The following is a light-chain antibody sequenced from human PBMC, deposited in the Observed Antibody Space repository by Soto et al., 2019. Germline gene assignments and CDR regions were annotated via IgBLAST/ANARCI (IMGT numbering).Light chain of an antibody. Sequence: TQSPAPLSVSPGERATLSCRASQSVSDNLAWYQQKPGQAPRLLIYGASTRATGIPARFSGSGSGTEFTLTISSLQSEDFAVYYCQQYNNWPMWTFGQGTKVDNK. CDR1: QSVSDN. CDR2: GAS. CDR3: QQYNNWPMWT. J-gene: IGKJ1*01. V-gene: IGKV3D-15*01.